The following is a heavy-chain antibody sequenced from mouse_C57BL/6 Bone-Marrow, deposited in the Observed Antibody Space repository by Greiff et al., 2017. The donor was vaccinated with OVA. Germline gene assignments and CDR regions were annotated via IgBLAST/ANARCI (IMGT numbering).Heavy chain of an antibody. CDR2: IDPENGDT. V-gene: IGHV14-4*01. D-gene: IGHD2-3*01. J-gene: IGHJ3*01. CDR3: TTWLLRAY. Sequence: EVKVEESGAELVRPGASVKLSCTASGFNIKDDYMHWVKQRPEQGLEWIGWIDPENGDTEYASKFQGKATITADTSSYTAYLQLSSLTSEDTAVYYCTTWLLRAYWGQGTLVTVSA. CDR1: GFNIKDDY.